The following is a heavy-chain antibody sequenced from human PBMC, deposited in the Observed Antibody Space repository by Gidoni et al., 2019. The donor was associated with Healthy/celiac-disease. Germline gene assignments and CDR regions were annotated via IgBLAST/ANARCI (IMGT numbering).Heavy chain of an antibody. D-gene: IGHD6-13*01. Sequence: EVQLVESGGGLVQPGGSLRLSCAASGFTFRSYWMSCVRQAPGKGLEWVANIKQDGSEKYYVDSVKGRFTISRDNAKNSLYLQMNSLRAEDTAVYYCARGGYSSSWYGAAIYYYYYGMDVWGQGTTVTVSS. J-gene: IGHJ6*02. CDR3: ARGGYSSSWYGAAIYYYYYGMDV. V-gene: IGHV3-7*01. CDR2: IKQDGSEK. CDR1: GFTFRSYW.